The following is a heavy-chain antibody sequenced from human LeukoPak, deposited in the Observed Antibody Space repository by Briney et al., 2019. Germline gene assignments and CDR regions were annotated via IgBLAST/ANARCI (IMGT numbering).Heavy chain of an antibody. D-gene: IGHD6-6*01. CDR2: IYYSGST. CDR3: ARLAPRIAARRSDY. Sequence: SETLSLTCTVSGGSISSSSYYWGWIRQPPGKGLEWIGGIYYSGSTYYNPSLKSRVTISVDTSKNQFSLKLSSVTAADTAVYYCARLAPRIAARRSDYWGQGTLVTVSS. V-gene: IGHV4-39*01. J-gene: IGHJ4*02. CDR1: GGSISSSSYY.